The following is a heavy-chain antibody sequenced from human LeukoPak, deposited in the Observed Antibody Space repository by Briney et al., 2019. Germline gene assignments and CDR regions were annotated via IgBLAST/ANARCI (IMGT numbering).Heavy chain of an antibody. D-gene: IGHD6-6*01. CDR1: GFTFSSYS. Sequence: GGSPRLSCAASGFTFSSYSMNWVRQAPGKGLEWVSSISSSSSYIYYADSVKGRFTISRDNAKNSLYLQMNSLRAEDTAVYYCARGFQHSSSSPIREDYWGQGTLVTVSS. CDR3: ARGFQHSSSSPIREDY. J-gene: IGHJ4*02. V-gene: IGHV3-21*01. CDR2: ISSSSSYI.